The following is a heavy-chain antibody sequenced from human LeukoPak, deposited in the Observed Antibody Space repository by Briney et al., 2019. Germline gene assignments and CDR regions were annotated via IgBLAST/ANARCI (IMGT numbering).Heavy chain of an antibody. J-gene: IGHJ4*02. Sequence: SETLSLTCTVSGGSISSSSYYWGWIRQPPGKGLEWIGSIYYSGSTYYNPSLKSRVTISVDTSKNQFSLKLGSVTAADTAVYYCARDRRWGQGTLVTVSS. CDR3: ARDRR. V-gene: IGHV4-39*02. CDR1: GGSISSSSYY. CDR2: IYYSGST.